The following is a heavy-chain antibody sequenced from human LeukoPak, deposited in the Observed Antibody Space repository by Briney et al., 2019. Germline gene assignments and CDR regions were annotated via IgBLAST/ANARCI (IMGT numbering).Heavy chain of an antibody. CDR1: GGSISSYY. Sequence: SETLSLTCTVSGGSISSYYWSWIRQPPGKGLEWIGYIYYSGSTNYNPSLKSRVTISVDTSKNQFSLKLSSVTAADTAVYYFARGAGRGLWFDPWGKGTLVTVSS. D-gene: IGHD3-10*01. CDR3: ARGAGRGLWFDP. CDR2: IYYSGST. V-gene: IGHV4-59*01. J-gene: IGHJ5*02.